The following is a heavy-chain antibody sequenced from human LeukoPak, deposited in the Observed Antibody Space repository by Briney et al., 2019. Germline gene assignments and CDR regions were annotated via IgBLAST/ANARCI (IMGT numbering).Heavy chain of an antibody. CDR2: IYYSGST. CDR1: GGSFSGYY. CDR3: AREGYDSSGYIDY. Sequence: SETLSLTCAVCGGSFSGYYWSWIRQPPGKGLEWIGYIYYSGSTYYNPSLKSRVTISEDTSKNQFSLKLSSVTAADTAVYYCAREGYDSSGYIDYWGQGTLVTVSS. J-gene: IGHJ4*02. D-gene: IGHD3-22*01. V-gene: IGHV4-30-4*08.